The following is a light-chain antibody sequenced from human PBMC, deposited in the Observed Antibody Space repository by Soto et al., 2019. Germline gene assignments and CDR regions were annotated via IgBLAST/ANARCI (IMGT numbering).Light chain of an antibody. CDR1: QGIRSW. CDR3: QQGNSFPLT. V-gene: IGKV1D-12*01. CDR2: VAS. Sequence: DIPMTQSPSSVSASVGDRVTITCRASQGIRSWLAWYQQKPGKAPELPIYVASSLQSGVPSRFSGSGSGTDFTLTINNLQPEDFATYYCQQGNSFPLTFGGGTKVEIK. J-gene: IGKJ4*01.